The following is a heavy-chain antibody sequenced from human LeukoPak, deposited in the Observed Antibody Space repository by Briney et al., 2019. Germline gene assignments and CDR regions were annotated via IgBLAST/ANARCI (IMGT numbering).Heavy chain of an antibody. J-gene: IGHJ3*02. Sequence: PSETLSLTCTVSGGSISSGDYYWSWIRQPPGKGLEWIGYIYHSGSTYYNPSLKSRVTISVDRSKNQFSLKLSSVTAADTAVYYCASTTERYAFDIWGQGTMVTVSS. CDR1: GGSISSGDYY. D-gene: IGHD1-1*01. CDR3: ASTTERYAFDI. V-gene: IGHV4-30-4*01. CDR2: IYHSGST.